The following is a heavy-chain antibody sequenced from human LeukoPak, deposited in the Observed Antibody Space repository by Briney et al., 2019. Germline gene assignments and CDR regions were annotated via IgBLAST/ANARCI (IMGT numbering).Heavy chain of an antibody. CDR2: ISGSGGST. CDR3: AKDSSTSHPWGPARAFDI. CDR1: GFTFDDYA. V-gene: IGHV3-23*01. Sequence: GGSLRLSCAASGFTFDDYAMHWVRQAPGKGLEWVSAISGSGGSTYYADSVKGRFTISRDNSKNTLYLQMNSLRAEDTAVYYCAKDSSTSHPWGPARAFDIWGQGTMVTVSS. D-gene: IGHD2-2*01. J-gene: IGHJ3*02.